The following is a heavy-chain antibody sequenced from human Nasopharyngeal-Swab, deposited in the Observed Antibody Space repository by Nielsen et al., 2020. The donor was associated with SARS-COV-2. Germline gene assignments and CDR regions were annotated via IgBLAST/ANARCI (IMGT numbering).Heavy chain of an antibody. J-gene: IGHJ4*02. Sequence: GESLKISCAASGFTFSYYNMNWVRQAPGKGLEWVSSITGSSDDISYADSVKGRFTVSRDNAENSLYLHMNSLRAEDTAVYYCARGSVYNTLVCWGQGILVTVSS. CDR2: ITGSSDDI. CDR3: ARGSVYNTLVC. CDR1: GFTFSYYN. D-gene: IGHD3-3*01. V-gene: IGHV3-21*01.